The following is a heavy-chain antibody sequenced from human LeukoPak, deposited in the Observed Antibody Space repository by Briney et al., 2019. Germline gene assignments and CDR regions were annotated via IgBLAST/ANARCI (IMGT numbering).Heavy chain of an antibody. Sequence: GGSLRLSCAASGFTFSSYAMHWVRQAPGKGLEYVSAISSNGGSTYYAISVKGRFTISRDNSKNTLYLQMGSLRAEDMAVYYCATFGVVTRYFDYWGQGTLVTVSS. CDR2: ISSNGGST. J-gene: IGHJ4*02. D-gene: IGHD3-3*01. CDR3: ATFGVVTRYFDY. V-gene: IGHV3-64*01. CDR1: GFTFSSYA.